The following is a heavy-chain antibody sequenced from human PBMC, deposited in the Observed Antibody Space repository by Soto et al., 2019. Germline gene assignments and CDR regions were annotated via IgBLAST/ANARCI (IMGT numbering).Heavy chain of an antibody. V-gene: IGHV3-23*01. J-gene: IGHJ4*02. D-gene: IGHD5-18*01. CDR1: GFTFTRYS. Sequence: GGSLRLSCAASGFTFTRYSMNWVRQAPGKGLEWVSGISGSTDNTYYADSLKGRFTISRDNSKNTVYLQMHSLRAEDTALYYCAKGEDSFGFTRFDFWGQGNLVTVSS. CDR3: AKGEDSFGFTRFDF. CDR2: ISGSTDNT.